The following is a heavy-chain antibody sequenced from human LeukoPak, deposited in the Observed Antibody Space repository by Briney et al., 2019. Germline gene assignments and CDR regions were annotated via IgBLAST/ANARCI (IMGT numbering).Heavy chain of an antibody. CDR2: IIPIFGTA. CDR1: GYTFTGYY. V-gene: IGHV1-69*13. J-gene: IGHJ6*02. CDR3: ASKYHDYGMDV. Sequence: GASVKVSFKASGYTFTGYYMHWVRQAPGQGLEWMGGIIPIFGTANYAQKFQGRVTITADESTSTAYMELSSLRSEDTAVYYCASKYHDYGMDVWGQGTTVTVSS.